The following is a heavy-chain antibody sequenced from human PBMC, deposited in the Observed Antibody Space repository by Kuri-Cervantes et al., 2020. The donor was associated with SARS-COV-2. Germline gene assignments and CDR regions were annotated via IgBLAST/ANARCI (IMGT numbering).Heavy chain of an antibody. V-gene: IGHV3-21*01. CDR2: IDSSSYYI. D-gene: IGHD7-27*01. CDR3: AREEGGELGEAFDY. Sequence: GESLKISGAASGFTFSGYSMNWIRQAPGKGLEGVASIDSSSYYIYHADSVKGRLTISRDNAKTSLYLQMNSLKPEDTAVYYCAREEGGELGEAFDYWGQGALVTVSS. CDR1: GFTFSGYS. J-gene: IGHJ4*02.